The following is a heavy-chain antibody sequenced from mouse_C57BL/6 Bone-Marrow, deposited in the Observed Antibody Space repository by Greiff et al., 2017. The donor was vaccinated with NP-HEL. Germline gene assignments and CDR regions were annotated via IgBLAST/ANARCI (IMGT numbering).Heavy chain of an antibody. V-gene: IGHV5-17*01. Sequence: EVKVVESGGGLVKPGGSLKLSCAASGFTFSDYGMHWVRQAPEKGLEWVAYISSGSSTIYYADTVKGRFTISRDNAKNTLFLQMTSLRSEDTAMYYCARDWGERAMDYWGQGTSVTVSS. CDR3: ARDWGERAMDY. CDR2: ISSGSSTI. CDR1: GFTFSDYG. D-gene: IGHD4-1*01. J-gene: IGHJ4*01.